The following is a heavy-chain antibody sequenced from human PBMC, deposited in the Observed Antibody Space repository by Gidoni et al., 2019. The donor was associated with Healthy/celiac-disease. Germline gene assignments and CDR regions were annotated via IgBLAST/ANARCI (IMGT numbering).Heavy chain of an antibody. D-gene: IGHD3-22*01. CDR2: ISGSGGST. V-gene: IGHV3-23*01. CDR3: AKGIAFPLAGRGYDSSGYYDAFDI. CDR1: GFTFSSYA. Sequence: EVQLLESGGGLVQPGGSLRLSCAASGFTFSSYAMSWVRQAPGKGLEWVSAISGSGGSTYYADSVKGRFTISRDNSKNTLYLQMNSLRAEDTAVYYCAKGIAFPLAGRGYDSSGYYDAFDIWGQGTMVTVSS. J-gene: IGHJ3*02.